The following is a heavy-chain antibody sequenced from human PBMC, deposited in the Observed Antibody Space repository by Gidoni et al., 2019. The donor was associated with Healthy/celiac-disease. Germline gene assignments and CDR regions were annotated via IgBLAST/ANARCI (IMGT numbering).Heavy chain of an antibody. J-gene: IGHJ4*02. CDR2: VRSKTDGGTT. Sequence: EVQLVESGGGLVKPGGSLRLSCAASGFTFSKTWMSWVRQAPGKGLEWIGRVRSKTDGGTTDYAAPVKGRFTISRDDSRNTMYLQMDSLKTEDTAIYYCTTVQGYFEWGQGTLVTVSA. V-gene: IGHV3-15*01. CDR1: GFTFSKTW. D-gene: IGHD3-9*01. CDR3: TTVQGYFE.